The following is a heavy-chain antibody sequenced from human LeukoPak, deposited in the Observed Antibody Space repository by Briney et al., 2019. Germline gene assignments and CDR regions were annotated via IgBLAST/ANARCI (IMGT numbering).Heavy chain of an antibody. CDR1: GFTFSGYG. D-gene: IGHD5-12*01. CDR3: AKDQGYDGGSPNYYYYYMDV. Sequence: GGSLRLSCAASGFTFSGYGMHWVRQAPGKGLAWVTFIHYDGSNKYYADSVKGRFTISRDNSKNTLYLQMNSPRGEDTGVYYCAKDQGYDGGSPNYYYYYMDVWGKGTTVTVSS. V-gene: IGHV3-30*02. CDR2: IHYDGSNK. J-gene: IGHJ6*03.